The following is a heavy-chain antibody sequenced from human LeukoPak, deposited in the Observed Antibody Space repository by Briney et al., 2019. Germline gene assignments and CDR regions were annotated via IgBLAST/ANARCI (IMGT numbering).Heavy chain of an antibody. D-gene: IGHD2-21*02. CDR1: GGSISSNNYY. CDR3: ARPGSVTGWFYFDY. CDR2: IDYSGTT. J-gene: IGHJ4*02. V-gene: IGHV4-39*01. Sequence: SETLSLTCTVSGGSISSNNYYWGWIRQPPGKGLEWIGSIDYSGTTYYNPSLKSRVTISVDTSKNQFSLRLSSVTAADTAVYYCARPGSVTGWFYFDYWGQGTLVTVPS.